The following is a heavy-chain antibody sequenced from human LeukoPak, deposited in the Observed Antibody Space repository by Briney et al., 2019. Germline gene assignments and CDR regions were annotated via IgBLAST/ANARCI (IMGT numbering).Heavy chain of an antibody. Sequence: GGSLRLSCAAAGFTFSRYWMSWVRQATGKGLESVAKIKEDGSEKHYVDSVKGRFTISRDNAKNSLYLQMNSLRAEDTAVYYCARDYSGGWNDYWGQGIRVTVSS. J-gene: IGHJ4*02. CDR1: GFTFSRYW. D-gene: IGHD1-26*01. V-gene: IGHV3-7*01. CDR3: ARDYSGGWNDY. CDR2: IKEDGSEK.